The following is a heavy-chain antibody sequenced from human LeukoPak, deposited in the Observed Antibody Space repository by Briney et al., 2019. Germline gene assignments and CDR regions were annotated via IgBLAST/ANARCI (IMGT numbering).Heavy chain of an antibody. CDR2: IKQDGSEK. Sequence: GGSLRLSCAASGFTFSSCWMSWVRQAPGKGLEWVANIKQDGSEKNYVDSVKGRFTISRDNAKNSLYLQMNSLRAEDTAVYYCARAPYYYDSSGYGYWGQGTLVTVSS. V-gene: IGHV3-7*01. J-gene: IGHJ4*02. CDR1: GFTFSSCW. D-gene: IGHD3-22*01. CDR3: ARAPYYYDSSGYGY.